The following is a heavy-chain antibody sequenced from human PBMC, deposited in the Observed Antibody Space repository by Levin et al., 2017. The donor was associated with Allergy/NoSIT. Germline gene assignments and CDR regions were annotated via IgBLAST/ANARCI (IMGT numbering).Heavy chain of an antibody. CDR1: GGSIRSSSYY. CDR3: ARHAVSPKGMSYGYPDY. J-gene: IGHJ4*02. Sequence: PSQTLSLTCTVSGGSIRSSSYYWGWIRQPPGKGLEWIGSIYYSGSTYYNPSLKSRVTISVDTSKSQFSLKLSSVTAADTAVYYCARHAVSPKGMSYGYPDYWGQGTLVTVSS. V-gene: IGHV4-39*01. D-gene: IGHD5-18*01. CDR2: IYYSGST.